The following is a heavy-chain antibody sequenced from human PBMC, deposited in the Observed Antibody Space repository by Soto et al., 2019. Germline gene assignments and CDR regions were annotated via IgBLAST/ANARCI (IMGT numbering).Heavy chain of an antibody. CDR1: GFTFSSYG. CDR3: AKDLRMTGYYYGMDV. V-gene: IGHV3-30*18. D-gene: IGHD5-12*01. J-gene: IGHJ6*02. CDR2: ISYDGSNK. Sequence: GGSLRLSCAASGFTFSSYGMHWVRQAPGKGLEWVAVISYDGSNKYYADSVKGRFTISRDNSKNTLYLQMNSLRAEDTAVYYCAKDLRMTGYYYGMDVWGQGTTVTVSS.